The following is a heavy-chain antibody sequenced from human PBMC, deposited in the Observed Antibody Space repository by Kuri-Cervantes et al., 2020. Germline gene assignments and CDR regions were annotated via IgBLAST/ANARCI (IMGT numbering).Heavy chain of an antibody. CDR3: AREHLAYCGGDCPGWFDP. CDR1: GFTFSSYA. Sequence: GGSLRLSCAASGFTFSSYAMHWVRQAPGKGLEWVAVISYDGSNKYYADSVKGRFTISRDNSKNTLYLQMNSLRAEDTAVYYCAREHLAYCGGDCPGWFDPWARGPL. J-gene: IGHJ5*02. D-gene: IGHD2-21*02. V-gene: IGHV3-30-3*01. CDR2: ISYDGSNK.